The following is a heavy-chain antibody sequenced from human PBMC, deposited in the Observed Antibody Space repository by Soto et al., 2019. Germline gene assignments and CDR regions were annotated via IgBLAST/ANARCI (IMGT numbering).Heavy chain of an antibody. CDR1: GYTFTSYG. J-gene: IGHJ3*02. Sequence: GASVKVSCKASGYTFTSYGISWVRQAPGQGLEWMGWISAYNGNTNYAQKLQGRVTMTTDTSTSTAYMELRSLRSDDTAVYYCARERKAVNNWNYFSTPTPIDAFDIWGQGXMVTVSS. D-gene: IGHD1-7*01. CDR2: ISAYNGNT. V-gene: IGHV1-18*04. CDR3: ARERKAVNNWNYFSTPTPIDAFDI.